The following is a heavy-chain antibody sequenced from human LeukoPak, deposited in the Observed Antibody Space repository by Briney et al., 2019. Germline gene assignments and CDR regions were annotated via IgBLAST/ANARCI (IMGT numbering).Heavy chain of an antibody. CDR2: IYHSGST. CDR1: GYSISSGYY. V-gene: IGHV4-38-2*02. CDR3: ARDLAGWELDAFDI. J-gene: IGHJ3*02. D-gene: IGHD1-26*01. Sequence: SETLSLTCTVSGYSISSGYYWGWIRQPPGKGLEWIGSIYHSGSTYYNPSLKSRVTISVDTSKNQFSLKLSSVTAADTAVYYCARDLAGWELDAFDIWGQGTMVTVSS.